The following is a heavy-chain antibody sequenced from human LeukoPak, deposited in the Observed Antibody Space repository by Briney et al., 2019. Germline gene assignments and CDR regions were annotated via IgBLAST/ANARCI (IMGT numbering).Heavy chain of an antibody. D-gene: IGHD4-17*01. Sequence: GRSRRLSCAASRSTSADYATHWVRQAHGKVLEWVSLISGDGGNTYYADSVKGRFTISRDNSKNSLYLQMNSLRTEDTALYYCAKMGHGDYVAAFDIWGQGTMVTVSS. CDR1: RSTSADYA. J-gene: IGHJ3*02. CDR2: ISGDGGNT. V-gene: IGHV3-43*02. CDR3: AKMGHGDYVAAFDI.